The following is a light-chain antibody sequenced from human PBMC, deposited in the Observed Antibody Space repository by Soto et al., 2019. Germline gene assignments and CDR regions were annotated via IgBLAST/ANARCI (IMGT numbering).Light chain of an antibody. V-gene: IGLV2-14*01. CDR2: EVT. Sequence: QSALTQPASVSGSPGQSITISCAGTNNDVGGYNFVSWYQQHPGKAPKLLIYEVTDRPSGVSHRFSGSKSGNTASLTISGLQADDEADYYCTSYTPTGALVFGSGTKLTVL. CDR3: TSYTPTGALV. J-gene: IGLJ3*02. CDR1: NNDVGGYNF.